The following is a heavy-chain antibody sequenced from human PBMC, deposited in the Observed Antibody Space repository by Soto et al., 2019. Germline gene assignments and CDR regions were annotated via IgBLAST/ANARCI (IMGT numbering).Heavy chain of an antibody. D-gene: IGHD3-10*01. V-gene: IGHV4-31*01. J-gene: IGHJ4*02. CDR1: GGSISSGGYY. CDR3: ARGVTMVRGVIHTPYFDY. CDR2: IYYSGST. Sequence: QVQLQESGPGLVKPSQTLSLTCTVSGGSISSGGYYWSWIRQHPGKGLEWIGYIYYSGSTYYNPSLKILVTISLDTSKNQFSLKLSSVTAADTAVYYCARGVTMVRGVIHTPYFDYWGQGTLVTVSS.